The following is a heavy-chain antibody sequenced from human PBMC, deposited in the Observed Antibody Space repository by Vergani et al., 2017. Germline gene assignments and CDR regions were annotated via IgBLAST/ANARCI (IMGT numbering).Heavy chain of an antibody. D-gene: IGHD6-6*01. CDR3: AKDVGTSSVRGWFDP. CDR2: ISWNSDSI. J-gene: IGHJ5*02. Sequence: EVQLEESGGGLVLPGRSLRLSCVASGFTSAGDAMNWVRQAPGKGLEWVSGISWNSDSIVYADSVKGRFTISRNNAQNSLYLQMNCLSAEHTALYYCAKDVGTSSVRGWFDPRGQGTLVTVSS. V-gene: IGHV3-9*02. CDR1: GFTSAGDA.